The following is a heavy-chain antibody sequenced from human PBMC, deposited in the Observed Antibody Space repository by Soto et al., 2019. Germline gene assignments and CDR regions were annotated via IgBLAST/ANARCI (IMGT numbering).Heavy chain of an antibody. CDR3: ARERDRHAFRGFDL. CDR1: GFTFSHYI. J-gene: IGHJ5*02. D-gene: IGHD3-10*01. CDR2: IRDDGKKT. Sequence: QPGGSLRLSCAASGFTFSHYIYHWVRQAPGKGLQWVAVIRDDGKKTNYATSVRGRFTVSRDMSKSTIFLQMNNLRIDDSAIYSCARERDRHAFRGFDLWGQGNPVTVSS. V-gene: IGHV3-30*03.